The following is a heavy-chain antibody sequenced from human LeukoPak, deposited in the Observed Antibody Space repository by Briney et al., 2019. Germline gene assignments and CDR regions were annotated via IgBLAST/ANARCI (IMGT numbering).Heavy chain of an antibody. D-gene: IGHD2-15*01. CDR3: ARGPHCSGGSCYSPYYYYYMDV. CDR1: VGSISSGDYY. CDR2: IYYSGST. J-gene: IGHJ6*03. Sequence: SETLSLTCTVSVGSISSGDYYWSWIRQPPGKGLEWIGYIYYSGSTYYNPSLKSRVTISVDTSKNQFSLKLSSVTAADTAVYYCARGPHCSGGSCYSPYYYYYMDVWGKGTTVTVSS. V-gene: IGHV4-30-4*08.